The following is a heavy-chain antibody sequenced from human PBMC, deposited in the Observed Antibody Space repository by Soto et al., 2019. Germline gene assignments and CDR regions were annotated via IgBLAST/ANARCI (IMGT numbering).Heavy chain of an antibody. CDR3: AKNQVGATRGAFDI. CDR2: ISYDGSNK. D-gene: IGHD1-26*01. J-gene: IGHJ3*02. Sequence: VQLVESGGGVVQPGRSLRLSCAASGFTFSSYGMHWVRQAPGKGLEWVAVISYDGSNKYYADSVKGRFTISRDNSKNTLYLQMNSLRAEDTAVYYCAKNQVGATRGAFDIWGQGTMVTVSS. V-gene: IGHV3-30*18. CDR1: GFTFSSYG.